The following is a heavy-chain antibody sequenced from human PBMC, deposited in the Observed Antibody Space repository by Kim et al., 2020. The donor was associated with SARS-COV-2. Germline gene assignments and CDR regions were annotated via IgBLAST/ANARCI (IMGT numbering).Heavy chain of an antibody. D-gene: IGHD5-12*01. V-gene: IGHV3-9*01. J-gene: IGHJ4*02. CDR3: AKMEMATIEGDY. CDR1: GFTFDDYA. CDR2: ISWNSGSI. Sequence: GGSLRLSCAASGFTFDDYAMHWVRQAPGKGLEWVSGISWNSGSIGYADSVKGRFTISRDNAKNSLYLQMNSLRAEDTALYYCAKMEMATIEGDYWGQGTLVTVSS.